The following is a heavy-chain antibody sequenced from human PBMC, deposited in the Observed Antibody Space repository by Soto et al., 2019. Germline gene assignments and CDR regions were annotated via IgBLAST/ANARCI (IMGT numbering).Heavy chain of an antibody. CDR2: IWYDGSNK. CDR3: ARDRAAGYCSGGSCSYYYYGMDV. CDR1: GFTFSSYG. Sequence: QVQLVESGGGVVQPGRSLRLSCAASGFTFSSYGMHWVRQAPGKGLEWVAVIWYDGSNKYYADSVKGRFTISRDNSKNTLYLQMNSLRAEDTAVYYCARDRAAGYCSGGSCSYYYYGMDVWGQGTTVTVSS. V-gene: IGHV3-33*01. D-gene: IGHD2-15*01. J-gene: IGHJ6*02.